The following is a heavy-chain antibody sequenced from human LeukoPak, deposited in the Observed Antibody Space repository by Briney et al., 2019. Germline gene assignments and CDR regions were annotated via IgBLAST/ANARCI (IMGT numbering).Heavy chain of an antibody. CDR3: ARHLRSMVRGVITTYYYYGMDV. CDR1: GGSISSYY. V-gene: IGHV4-59*08. J-gene: IGHJ6*02. Sequence: SETLSLTCTVSGGSISSYYWSWIRQPPGKGLEWIGYIYYSGSTNYNPSLKSRVTISVDTSKNQFSPKLSSVTAADTAVYYCARHLRSMVRGVITTYYYYGMDVWGQGTTVTVSS. CDR2: IYYSGST. D-gene: IGHD3-10*01.